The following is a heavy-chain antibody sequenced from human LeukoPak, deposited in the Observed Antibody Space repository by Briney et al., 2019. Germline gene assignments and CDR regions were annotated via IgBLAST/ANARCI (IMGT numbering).Heavy chain of an antibody. V-gene: IGHV3-48*02. CDR1: GFTFSGYY. J-gene: IGHJ3*02. Sequence: GGSLRLSCAASGFTFSGYYMIWVRQAPGKGLEWVSYISRSSSTIYYADSVKGRFTISRDNAKNSLYLQMNSLRDEDTAVYYCARDQFYAFDIWGQGTMVTVSS. CDR2: ISRSSSTI. CDR3: ARDQFYAFDI.